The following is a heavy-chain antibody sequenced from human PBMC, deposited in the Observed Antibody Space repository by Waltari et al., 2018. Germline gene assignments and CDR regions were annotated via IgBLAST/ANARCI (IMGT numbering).Heavy chain of an antibody. CDR3: ARCTYDIFFPSAFDI. Sequence: QVQLQQWGAGLLKPSETLSLTCAVYGWSFSGYSWSWTRQPPGKGLEWIGEINHSGSTNYNPSLKSRVTISVDTSKNQFSLKLSSVTAADTAVYYCARCTYDIFFPSAFDIWGQGTMVTVSS. V-gene: IGHV4-34*01. CDR2: INHSGST. CDR1: GWSFSGYS. J-gene: IGHJ3*02. D-gene: IGHD3-9*01.